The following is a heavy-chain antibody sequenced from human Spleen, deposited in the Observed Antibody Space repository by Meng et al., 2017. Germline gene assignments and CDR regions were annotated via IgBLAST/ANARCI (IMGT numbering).Heavy chain of an antibody. J-gene: IGHJ5*02. V-gene: IGHV4-30-2*06. CDR2: IYLSGST. Sequence: QLQLQESGSGLVKPSQTLSPTCAVSGGSVSSGGLPWRWIRQSPGKGMEWIGYIYLSGSTHYSPSIKRRVTISLDRSKNKFFMQLNTVAAEDTAVYYCARGGNWFDHWGQGTLVTVAS. CDR3: ARGGNWFDH. CDR1: GGSVSSGGLP. D-gene: IGHD3-16*01.